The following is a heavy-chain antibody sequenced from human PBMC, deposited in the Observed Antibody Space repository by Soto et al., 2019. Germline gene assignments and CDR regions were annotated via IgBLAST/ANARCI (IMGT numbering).Heavy chain of an antibody. V-gene: IGHV1-18*04. J-gene: IGHJ6*02. CDR1: GYTFTSYD. CDR2: ISAYNGNT. CDR3: ATGPGPQPAYYYYYGMDV. D-gene: IGHD2-21*01. Sequence: GASVKVSCKASGYTFTSYDSSWVRQAPGQGLEWMGWISAYNGNTNYAQKLQGRVTMTTDLSTGTAYMELRSLRSDDTAVYYCATGPGPQPAYYYYYGMDVWGQGTTVTVSS.